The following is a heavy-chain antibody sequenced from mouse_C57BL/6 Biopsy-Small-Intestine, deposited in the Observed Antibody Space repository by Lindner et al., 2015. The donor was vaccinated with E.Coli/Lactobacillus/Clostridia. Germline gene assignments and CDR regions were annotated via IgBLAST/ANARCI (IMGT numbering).Heavy chain of an antibody. D-gene: IGHD2-1*01. CDR2: IYPGDGDT. V-gene: IGHV1-80*01. CDR1: GYAFSSYW. CDR3: ASPLPL. Sequence: VQLQESGAELVKPGASVKISCKASGYAFSSYWMYWVKQRPGKGLEWIGQIYPGDGDTNYNGKFKGKATLTADKSSSTAYMQLSSLTSEDSAVYFCASPLPLWGQGTSVTVSS. J-gene: IGHJ4*01.